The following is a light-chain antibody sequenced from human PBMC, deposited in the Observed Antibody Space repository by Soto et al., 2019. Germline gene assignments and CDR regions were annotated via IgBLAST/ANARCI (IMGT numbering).Light chain of an antibody. V-gene: IGKV1-5*01. CDR1: QSIGSW. CDR2: DPS. J-gene: IGKJ4*01. Sequence: DIQMTQSPSTLSASVGDRVTITCRASQSIGSWLAWYQQKPGKAPKLLIYDPSSLESGVPSRFSGSGSGTEFTLTISSLQPDDFATYYCQQYDSYSLTFGGGTKVEIK. CDR3: QQYDSYSLT.